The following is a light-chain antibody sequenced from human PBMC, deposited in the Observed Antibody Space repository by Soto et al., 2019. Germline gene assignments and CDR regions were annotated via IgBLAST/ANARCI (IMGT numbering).Light chain of an antibody. CDR1: SSNIGSNY. V-gene: IGLV1-47*01. Sequence: QSVLTQPPSASGTPGQRVTISCSGSSSNIGSNYVYWYQQLPGTAPKLLIYRNNQRPSGVPDRFSGSKSGTSASLAISGLRSEDEADYYCAAWDDSLSGSYVFGTGPKVTVL. CDR3: AAWDDSLSGSYV. J-gene: IGLJ1*01. CDR2: RNN.